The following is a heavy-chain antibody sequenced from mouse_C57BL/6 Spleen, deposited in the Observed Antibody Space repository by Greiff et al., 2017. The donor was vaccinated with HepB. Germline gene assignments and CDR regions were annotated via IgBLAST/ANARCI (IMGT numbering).Heavy chain of an antibody. CDR2: IDPETGGT. CDR1: GYTFTDYE. Sequence: VQLQQSGAELVRPGASVTLSCKASGYTFTDYEMHWVKQTPVHGLEWIGAIDPETGGTAYNQKFKGKAILTADKSSSTAYMELRSLTSEDSAVYYCTRSNDYWYFDVWGTGTTVTVSS. V-gene: IGHV1-15*01. D-gene: IGHD2-5*01. J-gene: IGHJ1*03. CDR3: TRSNDYWYFDV.